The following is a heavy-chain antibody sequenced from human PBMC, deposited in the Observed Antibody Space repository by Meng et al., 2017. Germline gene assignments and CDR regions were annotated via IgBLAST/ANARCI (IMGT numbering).Heavy chain of an antibody. D-gene: IGHD3-10*01. Sequence: QVQRVEAGGEVKKPGASVKVSCKASGYTFTGYYMHWVRQAPGQGLEWMGRINPNSGGTNYAQKFQGRVTMTRDTSISTAYMELSRLRSDDTAVYYCASELNTYGSGSYAYWGQGTLVTVSS. CDR2: INPNSGGT. CDR3: ASELNTYGSGSYAY. J-gene: IGHJ4*02. V-gene: IGHV1-2*06. CDR1: GYTFTGYY.